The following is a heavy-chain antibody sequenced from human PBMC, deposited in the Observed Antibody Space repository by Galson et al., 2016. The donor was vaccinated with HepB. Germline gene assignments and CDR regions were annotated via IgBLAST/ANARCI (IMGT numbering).Heavy chain of an antibody. CDR3: AKKWSYGDYSFFDY. CDR2: ISGDGSST. D-gene: IGHD4-17*01. V-gene: IGHV3-74*01. J-gene: IGHJ4*02. Sequence: SLRLSCAASGFTFSNHWMHWVRQAPGKGLVWVSRISGDGSSTSYADSVKGRFTISRDNAKNTMYLQMKSLSAEDTAVYYCAKKWSYGDYSFFDYWGQGTLVTVSS. CDR1: GFTFSNHW.